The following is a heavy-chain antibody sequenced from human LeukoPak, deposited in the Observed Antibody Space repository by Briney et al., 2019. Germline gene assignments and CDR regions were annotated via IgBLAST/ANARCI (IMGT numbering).Heavy chain of an antibody. CDR2: IYYSGST. J-gene: IGHJ4*02. V-gene: IGHV4-59*01. Sequence: SGTLSLTCTVPGGSISSYYWSWIRQPPGKGLGWIGYIYYSGSTNYNPSLKSRVTISVDTSKNQFSLKLSSVTAADTAVYYCARDLPRYGGYGDWGQGTLVTVSS. D-gene: IGHD5-12*01. CDR3: ARDLPRYGGYGD. CDR1: GGSISSYY.